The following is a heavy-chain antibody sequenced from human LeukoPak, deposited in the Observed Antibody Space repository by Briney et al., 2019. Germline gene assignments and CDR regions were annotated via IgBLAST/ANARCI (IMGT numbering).Heavy chain of an antibody. CDR3: ATGLWTYGN. Sequence: PGRSLRLSCAVSGLTFSSYWMSWVRQAPGKGLEWVANIKQDGSEKYYVDSVKGRFTISRDNAKNSVFLQMSSLRAEDTAVYYCATGLWTYGNWGQGALVTVSS. CDR1: GLTFSSYW. CDR2: IKQDGSEK. D-gene: IGHD3-10*01. J-gene: IGHJ4*02. V-gene: IGHV3-7*03.